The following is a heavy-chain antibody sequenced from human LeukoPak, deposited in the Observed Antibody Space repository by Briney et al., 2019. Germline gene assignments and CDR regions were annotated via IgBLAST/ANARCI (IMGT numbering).Heavy chain of an antibody. Sequence: KPSETLSLTCAVYGGSFSGYYWSWIRQPPGKGLEWIGEINHSGSTNYNPSLKSRVTISVDTSKNQFSLKLSSVTAADTAVYYCAREAYGSGSPPSRSFDYWGQGTLVTVSS. CDR3: AREAYGSGSPPSRSFDY. CDR2: INHSGST. J-gene: IGHJ4*02. CDR1: GGSFSGYY. D-gene: IGHD3-10*01. V-gene: IGHV4-34*01.